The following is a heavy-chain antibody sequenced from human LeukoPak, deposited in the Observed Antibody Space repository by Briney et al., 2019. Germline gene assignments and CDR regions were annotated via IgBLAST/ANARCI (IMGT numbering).Heavy chain of an antibody. V-gene: IGHV3-74*01. CDR2: FNSDGSST. CDR1: GFTFSRYW. CDR3: ARGGLAAPGPQKHFDY. D-gene: IGHD6-13*01. J-gene: IGHJ4*02. Sequence: GGSLRLSCGACGFTFSRYWMHWVRQAPGKGLVGFSRFNSDGSSTSYADSVEGKFTISRDISNNTLYLQMESLRAEETDVYYCARGGLAAPGPQKHFDYWGQGALVTVSS.